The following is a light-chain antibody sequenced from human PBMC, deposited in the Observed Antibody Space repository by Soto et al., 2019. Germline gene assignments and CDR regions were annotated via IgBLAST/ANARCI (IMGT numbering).Light chain of an antibody. Sequence: QSALTQPASVSGSPGQSIAISCTGTSSDVGAYNYVFWYQQYPGKAPKLIIYDVTNRPSGVSDRFSGSKSGNTASLTISWFQAEDEADYYCTSYTTSSTYGFGTGTKVTVL. CDR1: SSDVGAYNY. CDR3: TSYTTSSTYG. V-gene: IGLV2-14*01. J-gene: IGLJ1*01. CDR2: DVT.